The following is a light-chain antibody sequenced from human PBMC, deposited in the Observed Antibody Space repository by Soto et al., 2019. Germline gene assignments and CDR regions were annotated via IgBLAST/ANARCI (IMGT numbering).Light chain of an antibody. J-gene: IGKJ4*02. V-gene: IGKV1-5*03. CDR3: QQYNNWPPRT. Sequence: DIQFTESAFTVPASVGDRGTITCRASQTISGWLAWYQQKPGNAPKLLVYKASTFKSGVPSRFSGSGSETKFTLTISSLQSEDFAVYYCQQYNNWPPRTFGEGTKVDIK. CDR2: KAS. CDR1: QTISGW.